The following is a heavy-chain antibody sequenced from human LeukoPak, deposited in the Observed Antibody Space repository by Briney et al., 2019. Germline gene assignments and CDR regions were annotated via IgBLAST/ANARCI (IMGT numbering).Heavy chain of an antibody. CDR1: GYTFTNYN. CDR2: ISSTSNYI. D-gene: IGHD3-10*01. Sequence: GGSLRLSCAASGYTFTNYNMYWVRQAPGKGLEWVSSISSTSNYIYYADSVRGRFTISRDSAKNSLYLQMNSLRAEDTALYYCATALWSGHIYYGMDLWGQGTTVTVSS. V-gene: IGHV3-21*06. CDR3: ATALWSGHIYYGMDL. J-gene: IGHJ6*02.